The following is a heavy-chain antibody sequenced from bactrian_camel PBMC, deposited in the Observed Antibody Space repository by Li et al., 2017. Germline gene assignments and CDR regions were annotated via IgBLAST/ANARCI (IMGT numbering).Heavy chain of an antibody. Sequence: HVQLVESGGGSVQAGGSLTLSCTSSRPIHCMGWYRQAPGKQREWVAAAFRGTTTEYLADNVKGRFTISQGNDGNTVYLQMNSLRPEDTAMYYCAAGSPGGVSDKSTSRVLWIGSKMVGINYWGQGTQVTVS. D-gene: IGHD5*01. CDR1: RPIHCM. J-gene: IGHJ4*01. CDR2: AFRGTTTE. CDR3: AAGSPGGVSDKSTSRVLWIGSKMVGINY. V-gene: IGHV3S54*01.